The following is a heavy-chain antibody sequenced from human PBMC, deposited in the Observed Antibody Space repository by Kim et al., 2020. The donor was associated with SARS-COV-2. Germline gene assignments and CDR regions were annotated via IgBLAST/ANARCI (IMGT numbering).Heavy chain of an antibody. J-gene: IGHJ5*02. CDR3: ARHPDTAMAPDH. Sequence: NYNPSLKRRVTISVDTTKNQFSLKLSSVTAADTAVYYCARHPDTAMAPDHWGQGTLVTVYS. D-gene: IGHD5-18*01. V-gene: IGHV4-59*08.